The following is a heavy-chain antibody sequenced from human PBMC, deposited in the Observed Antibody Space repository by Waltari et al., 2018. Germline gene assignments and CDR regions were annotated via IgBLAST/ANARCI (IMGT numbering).Heavy chain of an antibody. J-gene: IGHJ4*02. CDR3: AKGRHGDYVSYFDD. CDR2: ISGGRGST. CDR1: GFAFRSYA. D-gene: IGHD4-17*01. Sequence: EVQLLESGGGLVQSGGSLRLPCPASGFAFRSYAMSCVRQGPGKGLGWVSAISGGRGSTYFADAVNSRFTISRENSENTPYLEMNSLGAEDTAVYYCAKGRHGDYVSYFDDWGQGTLVTVSS. V-gene: IGHV3-23*01.